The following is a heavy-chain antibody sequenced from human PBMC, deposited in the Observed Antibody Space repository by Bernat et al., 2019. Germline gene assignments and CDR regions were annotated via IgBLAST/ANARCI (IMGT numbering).Heavy chain of an antibody. V-gene: IGHV4-31*02. D-gene: IGHD3-22*01. CDR3: ASRYYDISPYRVFEY. J-gene: IGHJ4*01. CDR1: ISSGVYF. CDR2: ISYSGST. Sequence: ISSGVYFWSWIRQYPGNGLEVICYISYSGSTYYRTSLNNRVTISGDTYNTQFSLMLSSVTAAETAVYCCASRYYDISPYRVFEYWG.